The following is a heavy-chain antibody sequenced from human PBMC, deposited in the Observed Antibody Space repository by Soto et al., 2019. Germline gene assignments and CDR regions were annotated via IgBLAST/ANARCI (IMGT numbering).Heavy chain of an antibody. V-gene: IGHV4-31*03. D-gene: IGHD2-15*01. CDR1: AGSISSGGYY. CDR2: IYYSGST. Sequence: QVQLQESGPGLVKPSQTLSLTCTVSAGSISSGGYYWSWIRQHPGKGLEWLGYIYYSGSTYYNPSLKSRVTVSVDTSKNQFSLKLSSVTAADTAVYYCARGGGSSRIGAFDIWGQGTMVTVSS. J-gene: IGHJ3*02. CDR3: ARGGGSSRIGAFDI.